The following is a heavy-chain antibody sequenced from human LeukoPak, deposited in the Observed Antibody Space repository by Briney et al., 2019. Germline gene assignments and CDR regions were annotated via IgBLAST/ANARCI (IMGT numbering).Heavy chain of an antibody. CDR2: INPSGGST. Sequence: ASVKVSCKASGYTFTSYYMHWVRQAPGQGLEWMGIINPSGGSTSYAQKFQGWVTMTRDTSISTAYMELSRLRSDDTAVYYCARGYYYDSSGYYFDYWGQGTLVTVSS. CDR3: ARGYYYDSSGYYFDY. J-gene: IGHJ4*02. V-gene: IGHV1-46*01. CDR1: GYTFTSYY. D-gene: IGHD3-22*01.